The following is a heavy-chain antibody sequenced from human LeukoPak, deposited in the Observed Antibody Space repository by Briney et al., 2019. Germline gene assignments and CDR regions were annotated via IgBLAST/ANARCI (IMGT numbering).Heavy chain of an antibody. Sequence: PGGSLRLSCAASGFTFTNVWMSWVRPTPWKGLEWVGRIKSKSDGETTDYAAPVKGRFTISRDDAKTMVYLQMNSLKSEDTAVYYCTTDRGSVWGQGTLVTVSS. CDR1: GFTFTNVW. J-gene: IGHJ4*02. CDR2: IKSKSDGETT. V-gene: IGHV3-15*01. CDR3: TTDRGSV.